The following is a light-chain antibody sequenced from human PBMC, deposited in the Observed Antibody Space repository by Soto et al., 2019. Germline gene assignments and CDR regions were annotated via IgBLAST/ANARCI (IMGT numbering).Light chain of an antibody. CDR3: QQYYGLPPLT. V-gene: IGKV1-33*01. Sequence: DIQMTQSPSSLSASIGDRVTITCQASQNITNNLSWYQQKPGKAPNLLIYHASKLAKGVTSRFSGSGSCTDFSFIITSLQREDLATYYCQQYYGLPPLTFGQGTRLEIK. CDR1: QNITNN. CDR2: HAS. J-gene: IGKJ5*01.